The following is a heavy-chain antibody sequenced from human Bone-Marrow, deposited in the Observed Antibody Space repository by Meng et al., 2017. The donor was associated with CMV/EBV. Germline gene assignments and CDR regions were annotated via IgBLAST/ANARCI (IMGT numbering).Heavy chain of an antibody. J-gene: IGHJ6*02. V-gene: IGHV3-30-3*01. CDR1: GFTFSSYA. CDR3: AGFGVAITNGLDV. Sequence: LSLTCAASGFTFSSYAMHWVRQAPGKGLEWVAVISYDGSNKYYADSVKGRFTISRDNSKNTLYLQMNSLRAEDTAVYYCAGFGVAITNGLDVWGQGTTVTVSS. CDR2: ISYDGSNK. D-gene: IGHD3-3*01.